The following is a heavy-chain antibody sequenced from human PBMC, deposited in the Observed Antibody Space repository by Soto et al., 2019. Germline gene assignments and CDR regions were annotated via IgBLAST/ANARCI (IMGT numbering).Heavy chain of an antibody. Sequence: ESGGGVVQPRRSLRLSCAASRFTFNTYAMHWVRQAPGKGLEWVAVISYDGNEKYYADSVKGRFTISRDNSKNTLYLQMNSLRAEDTAVYYCARRHYYHGSGSSHYYYYGMDVWGQGTTVTVSS. CDR1: RFTFNTYA. J-gene: IGHJ6*02. V-gene: IGHV3-30-3*01. CDR3: ARRHYYHGSGSSHYYYYGMDV. D-gene: IGHD3-10*01. CDR2: ISYDGNEK.